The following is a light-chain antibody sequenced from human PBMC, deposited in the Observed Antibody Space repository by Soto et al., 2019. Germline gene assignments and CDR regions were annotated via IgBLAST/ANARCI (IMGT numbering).Light chain of an antibody. J-gene: IGKJ1*01. CDR2: DAS. CDR1: QSISSW. Sequence: DIQMSQSTSPRSASLGDRFTITCLASQSISSWLAWYQQKPGKAPKLLIYDASSLESGVPSRFSGSGSGTEFTLTISSLQPDDFATYYCQQYNSYSTFGQGTKVDIK. CDR3: QQYNSYST. V-gene: IGKV1-5*01.